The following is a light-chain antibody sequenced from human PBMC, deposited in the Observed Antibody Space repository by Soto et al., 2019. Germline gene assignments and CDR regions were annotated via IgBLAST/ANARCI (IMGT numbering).Light chain of an antibody. V-gene: IGKV1-39*01. CDR1: QSISTS. J-gene: IGKJ3*01. CDR2: GAS. Sequence: DIQMTQSPSSLSASVGDRVTITCRASQSISTSLNWYHQKSGRAPKLLIHGASNLQGGVPPRFSGGGYGTHFTLTINSLQPEDFATYYCQQSYSYPPTFGPGTRVDF. CDR3: QQSYSYPPT.